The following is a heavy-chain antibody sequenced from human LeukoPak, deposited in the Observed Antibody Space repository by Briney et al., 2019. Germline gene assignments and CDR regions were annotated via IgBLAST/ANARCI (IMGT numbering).Heavy chain of an antibody. CDR2: INPNSGGT. J-gene: IGHJ6*02. CDR3: ARDQTERATVVVPAATYYYYGMDV. CDR1: GYTFTGYY. D-gene: IGHD2-2*01. V-gene: IGHV1-2*02. Sequence: ASVKVSCKASGYTFTGYYMHWVRQAPGQGLGWMGWINPNSGGTNYAQKFQGRVTMTRDTSISTAYMELSRMRSDDTAVYYCARDQTERATVVVPAATYYYYGMDVWGQGTTVTVSS.